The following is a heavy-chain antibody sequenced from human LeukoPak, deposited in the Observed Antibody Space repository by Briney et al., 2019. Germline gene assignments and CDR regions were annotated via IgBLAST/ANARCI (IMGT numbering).Heavy chain of an antibody. CDR1: GFTVSSNY. CDR2: IYSGGST. V-gene: IGHV3-66*02. J-gene: IGHJ4*02. D-gene: IGHD4-17*01. Sequence: PGGSLRLSCAASGFTVSSNYMSWVRQAPGKGLEWVSVIYSGGSTYYADSVKGRFTISRDNSKNTLYLQMNSLRAEDTAVYHCARDQGGDYTFDYWGQGTLVTVSS. CDR3: ARDQGGDYTFDY.